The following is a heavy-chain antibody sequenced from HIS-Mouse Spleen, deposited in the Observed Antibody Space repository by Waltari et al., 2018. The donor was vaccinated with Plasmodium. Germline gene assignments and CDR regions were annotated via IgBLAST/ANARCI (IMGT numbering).Heavy chain of an antibody. CDR2: INHSGST. V-gene: IGHV4-34*01. J-gene: IGHJ2*01. D-gene: IGHD3-3*01. CDR3: ARVTSSGVYWYFDL. Sequence: QVQLQQWGAGLLKPSEPLSLTCAVYGGSFSGYYLSGIRPPPGKGLAWIGEINHSGSTNYNPSLKSRVTISVDTSKNQFSLKLSSVTAADTAVYYCARVTSSGVYWYFDLWGRGTLVTVSS. CDR1: GGSFSGYY.